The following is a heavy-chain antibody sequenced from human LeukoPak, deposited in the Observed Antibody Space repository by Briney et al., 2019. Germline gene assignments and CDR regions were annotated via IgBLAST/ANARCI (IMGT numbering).Heavy chain of an antibody. CDR2: INPGGVNT. V-gene: IGHV1-46*01. CDR3: ASLKEDIVVVPAARQNYYYYYYMDV. J-gene: IGHJ6*03. CDR1: GYTVTNYY. Sequence: ASVKVSCKASGYTVTNYYIHWVRQAPGQGLEWMGLINPGGVNTNYAQNFQGRVTMTTDTSTSTAYMELRSLRSDDTAVYYCASLKEDIVVVPAARQNYYYYYYMDVWGKGTTVTISS. D-gene: IGHD2-2*01.